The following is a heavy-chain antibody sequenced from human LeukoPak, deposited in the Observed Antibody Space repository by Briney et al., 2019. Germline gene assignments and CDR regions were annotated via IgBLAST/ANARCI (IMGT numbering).Heavy chain of an antibody. CDR2: AYYSGSA. Sequence: SETLSFTCSVSGGSLTRYYWSWIRQPPGKGLEWIGYAYYSGSANYNPSLQSRVTISVDTSKNQVSLKLRSVTAADTALYYCARVSPNSGYPKYYYYALDVWGQGTTVIVSS. CDR3: ARVSPNSGYPKYYYYALDV. CDR1: GGSLTRYY. D-gene: IGHD5-12*01. V-gene: IGHV4-59*01. J-gene: IGHJ6*02.